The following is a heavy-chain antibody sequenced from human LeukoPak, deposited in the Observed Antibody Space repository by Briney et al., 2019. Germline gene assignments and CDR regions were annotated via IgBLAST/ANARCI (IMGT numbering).Heavy chain of an antibody. D-gene: IGHD6-13*01. CDR1: GFTFSSFW. CDR2: IKQDGTDK. CDR3: ARDRELYSSSWYPSYYFDY. J-gene: IGHJ4*02. V-gene: IGHV3-7*01. Sequence: GGSLRLSCAASGFTFSSFWMTWVRQAPGKRLEYVANIKQDGTDKYYVGSVKGRFTISRDNPKNSLYLQMNSLRAEDTAVYYCARDRELYSSSWYPSYYFDYWGQGTLVTVSS.